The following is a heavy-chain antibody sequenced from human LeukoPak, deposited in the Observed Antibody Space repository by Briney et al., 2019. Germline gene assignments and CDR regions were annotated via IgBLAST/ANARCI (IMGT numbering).Heavy chain of an antibody. CDR2: IYPGDSDT. D-gene: IGHD5-24*01. CDR1: GYSFTSYW. Sequence: GESLKISCQGSGYSFTSYWIGWVRQMHGKGLEWMRIIYPGDSDTRYSPSFQGQVTISADKSISTAYLQWSSLKASDTAMYYCARQGGRGWLQLAPIDYWGQGTLVTVSS. V-gene: IGHV5-51*01. J-gene: IGHJ4*02. CDR3: ARQGGRGWLQLAPIDY.